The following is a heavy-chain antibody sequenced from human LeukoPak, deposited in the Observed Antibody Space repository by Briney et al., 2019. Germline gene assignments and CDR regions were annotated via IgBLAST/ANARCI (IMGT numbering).Heavy chain of an antibody. V-gene: IGHV3-30*18. J-gene: IGHJ6*02. Sequence: RRSLRLSCAASGFTFSSYGMHWVRQAPGKGLEWVAVISYDGSNKYYADSVKGRFTISRDNSKNTLYLQMNSLRAEDTAVYYCAKVERYCSSTSCYQFYYYYGMDVWGQGTTVTVSS. CDR3: AKVERYCSSTSCYQFYYYYGMDV. CDR1: GFTFSSYG. CDR2: ISYDGSNK. D-gene: IGHD2-2*01.